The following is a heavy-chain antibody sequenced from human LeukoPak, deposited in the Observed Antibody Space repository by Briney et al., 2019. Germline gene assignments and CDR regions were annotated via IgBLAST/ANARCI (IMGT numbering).Heavy chain of an antibody. Sequence: GGSLRLSCAASGFTFTNYAMSWVRQAPGKGLEWVSAISGSGGSTYYADSVKGRFTISRDNSKNTLYLQMNSLRAEDTAVYYCAKPRIAARPTSNYWGQGTLVTVSS. CDR1: GFTFTNYA. CDR3: AKPRIAARPTSNY. V-gene: IGHV3-23*01. J-gene: IGHJ4*02. CDR2: ISGSGGST. D-gene: IGHD6-6*01.